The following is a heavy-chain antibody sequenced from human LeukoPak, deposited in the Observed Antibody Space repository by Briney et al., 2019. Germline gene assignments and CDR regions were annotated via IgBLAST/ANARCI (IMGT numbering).Heavy chain of an antibody. Sequence: PGGSLRLSCAVSGFTFSSYGMHWVRQAPGKGLEWVANIKQDGSEKYYVDSVKGRFTISRDNAKNSLYLQMNSLRAEDTAVYYCARESDSSGFGAFDIWGQGTMVTVSS. CDR1: GFTFSSYG. D-gene: IGHD3-22*01. CDR2: IKQDGSEK. J-gene: IGHJ3*02. V-gene: IGHV3-7*04. CDR3: ARESDSSGFGAFDI.